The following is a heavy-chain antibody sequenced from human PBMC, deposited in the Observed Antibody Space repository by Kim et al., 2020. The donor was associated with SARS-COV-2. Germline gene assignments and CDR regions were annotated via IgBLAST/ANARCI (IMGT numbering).Heavy chain of an antibody. V-gene: IGHV4-59*01. CDR3: ARARHTTVTPYVVFDM. CDR2: IYYSGST. Sequence: SETLSLTCTVSGGSISPYYWRWIRQPPGKGLEWLWYIYYSGSTNYNPSFRTRVTISVDTSKKQFSLKLTSVNAANTAVYYCARARHTTVTPYVVFDMWGQRAMVTVSS. D-gene: IGHD4-17*01. J-gene: IGHJ3*02. CDR1: GGSISPYY.